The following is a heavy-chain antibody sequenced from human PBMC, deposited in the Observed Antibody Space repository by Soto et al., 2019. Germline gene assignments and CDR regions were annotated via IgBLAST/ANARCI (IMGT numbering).Heavy chain of an antibody. J-gene: IGHJ4*02. D-gene: IGHD2-21*02. CDR3: ASRARSGGNSAYYFDY. Sequence: QVQLQQWGAGLLKPSETLSLTCAVYGGSFSGYYWSWIRQPPGKGLERIGEINHSGSTNYNPSLKSRVTISVDTSKNQFSLKLSSVTAADTAVYSCASRARSGGNSAYYFDYWGQGTLVTVSS. CDR2: INHSGST. CDR1: GGSFSGYY. V-gene: IGHV4-34*01.